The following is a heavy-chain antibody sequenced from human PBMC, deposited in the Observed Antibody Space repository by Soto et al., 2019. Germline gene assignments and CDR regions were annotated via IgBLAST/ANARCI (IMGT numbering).Heavy chain of an antibody. D-gene: IGHD4-17*01. J-gene: IGHJ4*02. V-gene: IGHV2-5*02. CDR1: GFSLSTSGVG. CDR3: ARRDYGDSVGLVY. Sequence: QITLKESGPTLVKPTQTLTLTCTFSGFSLSTSGVGVGWIRQPPGKALEWLAHIYWDDDKSYSPSLKSRLTITKDTSNTKVVLRLTIMDPVDTATDDCARRDYGDSVGLVYWGQGTLVTVSS. CDR2: IYWDDDK.